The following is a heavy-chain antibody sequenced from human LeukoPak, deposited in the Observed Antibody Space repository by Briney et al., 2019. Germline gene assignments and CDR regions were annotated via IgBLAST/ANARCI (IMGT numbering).Heavy chain of an antibody. CDR2: ISSSSSYI. V-gene: IGHV3-21*01. J-gene: IGHJ3*02. CDR1: GFTFSSYS. CDR3: AREVWLSVGAFDI. D-gene: IGHD3-22*01. Sequence: PGGSLRLSCAASGFTFSSYSMNWVRQAPGKGLEWVSSISSSSSYIYYADSVKGRFTISRDNAKNSLYLQMNSLRAEDTAVYYCAREVWLSVGAFDIWGQGTMVTVSS.